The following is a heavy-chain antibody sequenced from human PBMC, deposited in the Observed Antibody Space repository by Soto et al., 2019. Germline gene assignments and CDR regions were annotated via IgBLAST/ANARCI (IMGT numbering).Heavy chain of an antibody. CDR1: GFTFSNFW. Sequence: PGGSLRLSCVASGFTFSNFWMSWVRQAPGKGLEWVANIKADGSEKRYVDSVKGRLTISRDNAKNLVYLETNSLRVEDTALYYCGRDEVRNGVGVWGQGTMVTVSS. CDR2: IKADGSEK. CDR3: GRDEVRNGVGV. J-gene: IGHJ6*02. V-gene: IGHV3-7*01.